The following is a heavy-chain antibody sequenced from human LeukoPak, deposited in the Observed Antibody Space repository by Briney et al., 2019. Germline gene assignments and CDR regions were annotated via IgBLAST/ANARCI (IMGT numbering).Heavy chain of an antibody. Sequence: SETLSLTCTVSGCSVSSSSFHWGWIRQPPGRGLEWIGSIYYSGTTYYNPSLQSRVTVSVDTSNNQFSLKMESVSAADTAIYYCARHQCSGDRCKSVDWFDPWGQGIPVTVSS. CDR1: GCSVSSSSFH. D-gene: IGHD2-15*01. CDR2: IYYSGTT. J-gene: IGHJ5*02. CDR3: ARHQCSGDRCKSVDWFDP. V-gene: IGHV4-39*01.